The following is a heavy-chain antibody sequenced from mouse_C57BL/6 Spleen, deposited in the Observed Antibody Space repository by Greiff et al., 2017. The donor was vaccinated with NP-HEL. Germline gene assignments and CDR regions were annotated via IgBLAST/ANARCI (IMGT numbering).Heavy chain of an antibody. CDR1: GFTFSDYY. Sequence: EVKLVESEGGLVQPGSSMKLSCTASGFTFSDYYMAWVRQVPEKGLEWVANINYDGSSTYYLDSLKSRFIISRDNAKNILYLQMSSLKSEDTATYYCARGLRPYWYFDVWGTGTTVTVSS. CDR3: ARGLRPYWYFDV. V-gene: IGHV5-16*01. D-gene: IGHD1-2*01. J-gene: IGHJ1*03. CDR2: INYDGSST.